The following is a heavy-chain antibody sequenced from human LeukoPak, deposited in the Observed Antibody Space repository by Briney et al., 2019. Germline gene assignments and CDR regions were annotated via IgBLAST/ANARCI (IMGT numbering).Heavy chain of an antibody. J-gene: IGHJ6*03. D-gene: IGHD6-19*01. CDR3: ARAPGIAVAGTHYYYYLDG. Sequence: ASVKVSCKASGYTFTSYDINWVRQATGQGLEWMGGIIPIFGTANYAQKFQGRVTITADASTSTAYMELSSLRSEDTAVYYCARAPGIAVAGTHYYYYLDGWGKGTTVTISS. CDR2: IIPIFGTA. CDR1: GYTFTSYD. V-gene: IGHV1-69*13.